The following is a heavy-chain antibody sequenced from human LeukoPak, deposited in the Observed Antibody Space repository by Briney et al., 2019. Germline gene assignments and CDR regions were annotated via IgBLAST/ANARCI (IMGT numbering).Heavy chain of an antibody. V-gene: IGHV3-53*01. CDR1: GFTVSSIH. J-gene: IGHJ5*02. D-gene: IGHD6-6*01. Sequence: GGSLRLSCAASGFTVSSIHMVWVRQAPGKGLEWVSVTYTGGNSYYADSVKGRFTISRDNSKNTLYLQMNGLRAEDTALYYCVKASSSSPQYNWFDAWGQGTLVTVSS. CDR2: TYTGGNS. CDR3: VKASSSSPQYNWFDA.